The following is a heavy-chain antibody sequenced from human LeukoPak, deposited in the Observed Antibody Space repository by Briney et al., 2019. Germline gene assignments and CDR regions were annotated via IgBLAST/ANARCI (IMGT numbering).Heavy chain of an antibody. Sequence: GGSLRLSCAASGLAFRTYSMNWVRQLPGKGLEWVGRIRSKANSYATAYAASVNGRFTISRDDSKNTAYLQMNSLKTEDTAVYYCQVFGELFSNYMDVWGKGTTVTVSS. CDR1: GLAFRTYS. V-gene: IGHV3-73*01. CDR3: QVFGELFSNYMDV. CDR2: IRSKANSYAT. J-gene: IGHJ6*03. D-gene: IGHD3-10*02.